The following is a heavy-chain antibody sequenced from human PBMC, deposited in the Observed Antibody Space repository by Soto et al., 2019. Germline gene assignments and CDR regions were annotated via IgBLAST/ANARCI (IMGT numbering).Heavy chain of an antibody. CDR3: ARSMTTVVTLDY. CDR2: IYYSGST. Sequence: QLQLQESGPGLVKPSETLSLTCTVSGGSISSSSYYWGWIRQPPGKGLEWIGSIYYSGSTYYHPSLKSRVTISVDTSKSQFFLKLSSVTAADTAVYYCARSMTTVVTLDYWGQGTLVTVSS. CDR1: GGSISSSSYY. J-gene: IGHJ4*02. D-gene: IGHD4-17*01. V-gene: IGHV4-39*01.